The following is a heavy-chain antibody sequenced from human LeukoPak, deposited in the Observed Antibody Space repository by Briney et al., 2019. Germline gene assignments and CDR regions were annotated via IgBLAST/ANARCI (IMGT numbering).Heavy chain of an antibody. CDR2: IKQDGSEK. Sequence: GGSLRLSCAASGFTFSSYWMSWVRQAPGKGLEWVANIKQDGSEKYYVDSVKGRFTISRDNAKNSLYLQMNSLRAEDTAVYYCARDALQYCSSTCCPEWNRFDPWGQGTLVTVSS. CDR1: GFTFSSYW. D-gene: IGHD2-2*01. V-gene: IGHV3-7*01. CDR3: ARDALQYCSSTCCPEWNRFDP. J-gene: IGHJ5*02.